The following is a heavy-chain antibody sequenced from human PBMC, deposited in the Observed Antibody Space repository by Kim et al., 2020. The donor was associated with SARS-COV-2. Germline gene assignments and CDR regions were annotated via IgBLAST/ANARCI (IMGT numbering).Heavy chain of an antibody. CDR3: ARGEYSSASGAYYFDY. V-gene: IGHV3-53*01. Sequence: VKGRFTNARDKSKNTLYLQMNSLRAEDTAVYYCARGEYSSASGAYYFDYWGQGTLVTVSS. J-gene: IGHJ4*02. D-gene: IGHD6-6*01.